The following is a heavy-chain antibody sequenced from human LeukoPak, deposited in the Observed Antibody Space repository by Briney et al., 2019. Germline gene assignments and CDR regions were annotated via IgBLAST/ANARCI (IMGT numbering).Heavy chain of an antibody. V-gene: IGHV4-61*02. CDR3: ASGSSIWAYNWFDP. D-gene: IGHD6-13*01. CDR1: GGSISSGSYY. Sequence: SETLSLTCTVSGGSISSGSYYWSWIRQPAGKGLEWIGRIYTSGSTNYNPSLKSRVIISVDTSENQFSLKLTSVTAADTAVYFCASGSSIWAYNWFDPWGQGTLVTVSS. CDR2: IYTSGST. J-gene: IGHJ5*02.